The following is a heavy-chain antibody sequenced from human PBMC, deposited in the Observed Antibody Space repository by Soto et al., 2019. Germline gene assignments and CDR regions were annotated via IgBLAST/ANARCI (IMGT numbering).Heavy chain of an antibody. J-gene: IGHJ4*02. D-gene: IGHD3-10*01. V-gene: IGHV1-18*01. CDR1: GYTFTSYG. CDR3: ARGTLLWFGFDY. Sequence: ASVKVSCKASGYTFTSYGITWVRQAPGQGLERMGWISAENGNTNYAQKVQGRVTMTADTSTSTAYMELRSLRSDDTAVYYCARGTLLWFGFDYWGQGTLVTAPQ. CDR2: ISAENGNT.